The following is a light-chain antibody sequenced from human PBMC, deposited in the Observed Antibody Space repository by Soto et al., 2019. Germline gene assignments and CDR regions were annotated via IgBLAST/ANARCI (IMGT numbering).Light chain of an antibody. CDR3: QQYGSSGT. Sequence: PGDRATLSCRASQSVRSNLDWYQQKPGQAPRLLIYGASNRATGIPDRFSGSGSGTDFTLTISRLEPEDFAVYYCQQYGSSGTFGQGTKVDIK. CDR2: GAS. V-gene: IGKV3-20*01. J-gene: IGKJ1*01. CDR1: QSVRSN.